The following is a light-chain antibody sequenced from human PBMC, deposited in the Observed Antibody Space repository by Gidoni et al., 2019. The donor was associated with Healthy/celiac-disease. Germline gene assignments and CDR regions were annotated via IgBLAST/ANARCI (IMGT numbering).Light chain of an antibody. Sequence: EIVMTQSPATLSVSPGERATLSCRASQSVSSNLAWYQQKPGQAPRLLIYGASTRATGIPARFSGSGSGTEFTLTISSLQSEDFAVYYCQQYNNWPPXXTFGQGTKLEIK. V-gene: IGKV3-15*01. J-gene: IGKJ2*01. CDR1: QSVSSN. CDR2: GAS. CDR3: QQYNNWPPXXT.